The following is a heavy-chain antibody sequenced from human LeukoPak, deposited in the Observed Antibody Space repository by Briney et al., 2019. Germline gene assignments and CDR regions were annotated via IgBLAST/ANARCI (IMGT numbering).Heavy chain of an antibody. CDR2: IYYSGST. Sequence: LETLSLTCAVSGGSISSGGYSWSWIRQPPGKGLEWIGYIYYSGSTNYNPSLKSRVTISVDTSKNQFSLKLSSVTAADTAVYYCARVRIGYSRYYFDYWGQGTLVTVSS. CDR3: ARVRIGYSRYYFDY. V-gene: IGHV4-61*08. J-gene: IGHJ4*02. D-gene: IGHD3-22*01. CDR1: GGSISSGGYS.